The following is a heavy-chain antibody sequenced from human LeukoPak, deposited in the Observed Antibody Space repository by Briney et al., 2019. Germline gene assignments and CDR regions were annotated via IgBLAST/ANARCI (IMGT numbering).Heavy chain of an antibody. CDR1: GFTFSSYG. CDR3: AKDLWMATIRAPDY. Sequence: AGGSLRLSCAASGFTFSSYGMRWVRQAPGKGLEWVAFIRYDGSNKYYADSVKGRFTISRDNSKNTLYLQMNSLRAEDTAVYYCAKDLWMATIRAPDYWGQGTLVTVSS. V-gene: IGHV3-30*02. J-gene: IGHJ4*02. D-gene: IGHD5-24*01. CDR2: IRYDGSNK.